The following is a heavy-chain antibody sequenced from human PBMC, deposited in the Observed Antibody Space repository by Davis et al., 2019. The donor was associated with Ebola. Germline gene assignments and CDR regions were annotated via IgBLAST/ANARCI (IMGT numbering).Heavy chain of an antibody. V-gene: IGHV6-1*01. CDR2: TYSNSKWYN. Sequence: HSQTLSLTCAISGDSVSTTRGAWNWIRQSRSRGLEWLGRTYSNSKWYNDYAVSVKSRITINPDTSKNQFSLQLNSVTPEDTAVYYCAKMWWTPRRFDPWGQGTLVTVSS. CDR1: GDSVSTTRGA. J-gene: IGHJ5*02. D-gene: IGHD2-21*01. CDR3: AKMWWTPRRFDP.